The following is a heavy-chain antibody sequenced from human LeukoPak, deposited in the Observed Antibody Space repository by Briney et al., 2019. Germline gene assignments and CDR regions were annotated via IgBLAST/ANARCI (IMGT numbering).Heavy chain of an antibody. CDR2: ISGSGGST. CDR1: GFTFSSYA. V-gene: IGHV3-23*01. J-gene: IGHJ3*02. Sequence: SGGSLRLSCAASGFTFSSYAMSWVRQAPGKGLEWVSAISGSGGSTYYADSVKGRFTISRDNSKNTLYLQMNSLRAEDTAVYYCAALGYCSGGSCPWGAFDIWGQGTMVTVSS. D-gene: IGHD2-15*01. CDR3: AALGYCSGGSCPWGAFDI.